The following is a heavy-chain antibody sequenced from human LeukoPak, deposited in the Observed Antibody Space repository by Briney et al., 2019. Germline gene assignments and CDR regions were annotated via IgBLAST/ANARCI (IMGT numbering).Heavy chain of an antibody. CDR3: ARPWSGYCSGGSCWNGYYYMDV. Sequence: ASVKVSCKASGYTFTSYDINWVRQATGQGLEWMGWMNPNSGNTGYAQKFQGRVTMTRNTSISTAYMELSSLRSQDTAVYYCARPWSGYCSGGSCWNGYYYMDVWGKGTTVTVSS. CDR1: GYTFTSYD. CDR2: MNPNSGNT. D-gene: IGHD2-15*01. V-gene: IGHV1-8*01. J-gene: IGHJ6*03.